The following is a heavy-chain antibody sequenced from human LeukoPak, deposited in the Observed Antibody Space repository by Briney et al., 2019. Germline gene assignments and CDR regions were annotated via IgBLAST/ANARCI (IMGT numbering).Heavy chain of an antibody. J-gene: IGHJ4*02. Sequence: SETLSLTCTVSGGSISSYYWSWIRQPPGKGLEWIGYIYYSGSTNYNPSLKSRVTISVDTSKNQFSLKLSSVTAADTAVYYCASLYSSPQMGAFDYWGQGTLVTVSS. V-gene: IGHV4-59*08. CDR3: ASLYSSPQMGAFDY. D-gene: IGHD5-18*01. CDR1: GGSISSYY. CDR2: IYYSGST.